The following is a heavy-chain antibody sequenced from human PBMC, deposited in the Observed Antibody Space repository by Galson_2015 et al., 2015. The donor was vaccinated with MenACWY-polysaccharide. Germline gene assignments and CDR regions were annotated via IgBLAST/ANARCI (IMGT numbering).Heavy chain of an antibody. J-gene: IGHJ5*02. Sequence: SLRLSCAASGFTFSNYWMHWVRQAPGKGLVWVSRIHGDGSRASYADSVNGRFTISRDNAKNTLYLQMNRLTAEDTAMYYCAREPTFSDGSFGCFDPWGQGTPVTVSS. CDR3: AREPTFSDGSFGCFDP. V-gene: IGHV3-74*01. CDR2: IHGDGSRA. CDR1: GFTFSNYW. D-gene: IGHD2-15*01.